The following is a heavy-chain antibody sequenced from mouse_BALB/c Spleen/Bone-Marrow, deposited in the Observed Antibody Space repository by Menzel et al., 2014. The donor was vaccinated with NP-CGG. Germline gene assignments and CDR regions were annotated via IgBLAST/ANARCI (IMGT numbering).Heavy chain of an antibody. Sequence: EVKLMESGGGLVKPGGSLKLSCAASGFAFSSYEMPWVRQTPEKRLEWVAYISSGGGSTFYPDTLKGRFTLSRDNATNTPYLQMSRQKTEDTAMYYWVRRGDGDDQRGFYYDMDYWGQGTSVTVSS. CDR3: VRRGDGDDQRGFYYDMDY. J-gene: IGHJ4*01. D-gene: IGHD2-2*01. CDR2: ISSGGGST. CDR1: GFAFSSYE. V-gene: IGHV5-12-1*01.